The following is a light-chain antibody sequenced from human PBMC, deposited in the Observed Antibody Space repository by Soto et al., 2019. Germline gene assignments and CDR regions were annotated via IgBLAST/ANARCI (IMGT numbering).Light chain of an antibody. V-gene: IGLV2-14*01. J-gene: IGLJ3*02. CDR3: AAWDDSLNGWV. Sequence: QSALTQPASVSGSPGQSITISCTGSSSDVGGYKYVSWYQQYPGKAPKLLIYSNNQRPSGVPDRFSGSKSGTSASLAISGLQAEDEADYYCAAWDDSLNGWVFGGGTKLTVL. CDR1: SSDVGGYKY. CDR2: SNN.